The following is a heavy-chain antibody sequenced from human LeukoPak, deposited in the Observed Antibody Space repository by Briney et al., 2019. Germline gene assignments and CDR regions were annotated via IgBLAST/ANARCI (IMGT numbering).Heavy chain of an antibody. D-gene: IGHD3-9*01. V-gene: IGHV3-7*03. CDR1: GFTFSSYW. Sequence: PGGSLRLSCAASGFTFSSYWMSWVRQAPGKGLEWVANIKQDGSEKYYVDSVKGRFTISRDNAKNSLYLQMSSLRAEDTAVYYCARNRYFDWLTFDYWGQGTLVTVSS. J-gene: IGHJ4*02. CDR2: IKQDGSEK. CDR3: ARNRYFDWLTFDY.